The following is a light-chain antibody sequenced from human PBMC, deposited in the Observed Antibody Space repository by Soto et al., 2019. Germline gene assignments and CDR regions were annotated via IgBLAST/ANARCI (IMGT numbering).Light chain of an antibody. CDR3: SSYAGSNNFV. CDR1: GSDVGGHDY. Sequence: QSALTQPPSASGSPGQSVTISCTGTGSDVGGHDYVSWYQQHPGKAPKLMIYEVTKRPSGVPDRFSGSKSGNTASLTVSGLQAEDEADYYCSSYAGSNNFVFGTGTKLTVL. CDR2: EVT. J-gene: IGLJ1*01. V-gene: IGLV2-8*01.